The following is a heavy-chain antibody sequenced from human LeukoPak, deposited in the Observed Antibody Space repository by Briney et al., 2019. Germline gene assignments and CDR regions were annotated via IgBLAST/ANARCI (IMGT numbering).Heavy chain of an antibody. CDR2: IKHDGSEK. CDR3: ATDRGWRTSGYYLYYFEY. D-gene: IGHD3-3*01. J-gene: IGHJ4*02. CDR1: GFIFTNYF. V-gene: IGHV3-7*01. Sequence: GGSLRLSCAASGFIFTNYFMSWVRQAPGKGLEWVASIKHDGSEKYYVDSVRGRFTISRDNTMNSLYLQMSSLRAEGTAVYYCATDRGWRTSGYYLYYFEYWGQGTLVTFSS.